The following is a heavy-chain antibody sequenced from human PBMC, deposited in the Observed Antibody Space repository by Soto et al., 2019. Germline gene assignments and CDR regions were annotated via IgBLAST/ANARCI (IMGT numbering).Heavy chain of an antibody. CDR1: GYTFTSYG. CDR2: ISSYNGNT. CDR3: ARGPRYCSTTTCFSGVTWFDP. D-gene: IGHD2-2*01. Sequence: ASVKVSCKASGYTFTSYGISWVRQAPGQGLEWMGWISSYNGNTNYAQKVQGRVTLATDTSTSTTYMELRSLRSDDTAVYYCARGPRYCSTTTCFSGVTWFDPWGQGTLVTVSS. V-gene: IGHV1-18*04. J-gene: IGHJ5*02.